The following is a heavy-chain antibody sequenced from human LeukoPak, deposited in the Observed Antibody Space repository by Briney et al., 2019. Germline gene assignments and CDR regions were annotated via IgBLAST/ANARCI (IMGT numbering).Heavy chain of an antibody. J-gene: IGHJ4*02. CDR1: GGSISSYY. D-gene: IGHD6-13*01. CDR3: ARGTYGSSWQLEHFDY. V-gene: IGHV4-59*01. Sequence: PSETLSLTCTVSGGSISSYYWSWIRQPPGKGLEWIGYIYYSGSTNYNPSLKSRVTISVDTSKNQLSLKLSSLTAADTAVYYCARGTYGSSWQLEHFDYWGQGTLVTVSS. CDR2: IYYSGST.